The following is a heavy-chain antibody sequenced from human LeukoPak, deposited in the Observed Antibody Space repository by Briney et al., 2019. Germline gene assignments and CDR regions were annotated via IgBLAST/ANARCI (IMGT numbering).Heavy chain of an antibody. Sequence: GGSLRLSCAASGFSLSGYWMHWVRQAPGKGLVWVSRISGDGSTTNYADSVKGRFTISRDNAKNTLYLQMNSLRADDSAVYYCAGASTTCCNYWGQGTLVTVSS. D-gene: IGHD2-2*01. V-gene: IGHV3-74*01. CDR3: AGASTTCCNY. CDR2: ISGDGSTT. CDR1: GFSLSGYW. J-gene: IGHJ4*02.